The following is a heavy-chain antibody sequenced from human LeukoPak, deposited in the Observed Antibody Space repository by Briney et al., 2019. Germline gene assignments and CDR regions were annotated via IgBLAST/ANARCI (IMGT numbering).Heavy chain of an antibody. CDR3: ARASGYSGYVLIDY. D-gene: IGHD5-12*01. V-gene: IGHV4-59*01. CDR2: IYYSGST. J-gene: IGHJ4*02. CDR1: GGSISSYY. Sequence: PSGTLSLTCTVSGGSISSYYWSWIRQPPGKGLEWIGYIYYSGSTNYNPSLKSRVTISVDTSKNQFSLKLSSVTAADTAVYYCARASGYSGYVLIDYWGQGTLVTVSS.